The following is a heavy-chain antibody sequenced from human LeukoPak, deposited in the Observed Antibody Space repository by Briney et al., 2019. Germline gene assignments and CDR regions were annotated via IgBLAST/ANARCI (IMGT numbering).Heavy chain of an antibody. Sequence: GGSLRLSCAASGFTFTNYWMSWVRQAPGKGLELVANIKQDRSEKYYVDSVKGRFTISRDNAKNTLFLHMNSLRAEATYVYYCAKPSYISGWNNFDYWGQGTLVTVS. J-gene: IGHJ4*02. V-gene: IGHV3-7*03. D-gene: IGHD6-25*01. CDR3: AKPSYISGWNNFDY. CDR2: IKQDRSEK. CDR1: GFTFTNYW.